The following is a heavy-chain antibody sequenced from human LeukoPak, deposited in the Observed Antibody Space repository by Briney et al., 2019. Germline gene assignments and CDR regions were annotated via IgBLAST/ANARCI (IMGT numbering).Heavy chain of an antibody. CDR1: RFTFSDAW. V-gene: IGHV3-15*01. CDR3: TTGYGTIDF. J-gene: IGHJ4*02. Sequence: GGSLRLSCAVSRFTFSDAWMAWVRQAPGKGLEHVGRIRSQSDGGTADYAAPVKDRFTVSRDDSKNMVYLYMNNLKIKDTAMYYCTTGYGTIDFWGQGTLVAVSS. CDR2: IRSQSDGGTA. D-gene: IGHD2-8*01.